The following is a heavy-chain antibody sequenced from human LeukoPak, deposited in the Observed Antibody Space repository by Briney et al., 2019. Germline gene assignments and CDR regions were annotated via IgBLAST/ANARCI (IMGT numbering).Heavy chain of an antibody. CDR2: IIPIFGTA. J-gene: IGHJ5*02. D-gene: IGHD1-26*01. V-gene: IGHV1-69*13. Sequence: ASVKVSCKASGGTFNSYAISWVRQAPGQGLEWMGGIIPIFGTANYAQKFQGRVTITADESTSTAYMELSSLRSEDTAVYYCARVVTGPIVGARVDWFDPWGQGTLVTVSS. CDR1: GGTFNSYA. CDR3: ARVVTGPIVGARVDWFDP.